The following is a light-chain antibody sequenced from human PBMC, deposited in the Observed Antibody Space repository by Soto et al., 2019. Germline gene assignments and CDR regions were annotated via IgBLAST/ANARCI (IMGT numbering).Light chain of an antibody. Sequence: EIVMTQSPATLSVSPGERATRSCRASQSVSSDLAWYQQKPGQAPRLLIYGASTRATGIQARFSGSGSGTEFTLTISSLQSEDFAVYYCQQYNNWPPYTFGQGTKLEIK. CDR3: QQYNNWPPYT. CDR2: GAS. V-gene: IGKV3-15*01. J-gene: IGKJ2*01. CDR1: QSVSSD.